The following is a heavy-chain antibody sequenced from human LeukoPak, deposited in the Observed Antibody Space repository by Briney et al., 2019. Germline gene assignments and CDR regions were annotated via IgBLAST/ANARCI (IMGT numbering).Heavy chain of an antibody. D-gene: IGHD5-12*01. CDR1: GYTFTSRY. V-gene: IGHV1-46*01. J-gene: IGHJ4*02. CDR3: VRDDGHSDYDDY. CDR2: INPSGGRT. Sequence: GASVKVSCKASGYTFTSRYIHWVRQAPGQGLEYMGVINPSGGRTIYAPRFQGRVTMTGDTSTNTVYMQLSTLRSEDTAVYYCVRDDGHSDYDDYWGQGTLVTVSS.